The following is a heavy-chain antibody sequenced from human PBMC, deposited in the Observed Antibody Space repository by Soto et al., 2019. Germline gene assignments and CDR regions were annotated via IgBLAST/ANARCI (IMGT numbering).Heavy chain of an antibody. V-gene: IGHV1-69*01. D-gene: IGHD5-18*01. J-gene: IGHJ6*02. CDR2: SIPIFGTA. Sequence: QVQLVQSVAEVKKPGSSVKVSCKASGGTFSSYAISWVRQAPGQGLEWMGGSIPIFGTANYAQKFQGRVTITADESTSTAYMELSSLRSEDTAVYYCARDLGYSYGYRTGYYGMDVWGQGTTVTVSS. CDR3: ARDLGYSYGYRTGYYGMDV. CDR1: GGTFSSYA.